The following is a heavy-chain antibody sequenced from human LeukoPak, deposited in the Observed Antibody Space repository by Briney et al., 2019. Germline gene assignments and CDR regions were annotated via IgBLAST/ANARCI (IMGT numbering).Heavy chain of an antibody. CDR2: IYYSGST. Sequence: PSETLSLTCTVSGGSISSGGYSWSWIRQHPGKGLEWIGYIYYSGSTYYNPSLKSRVTISVDTSKNQFSLKLRSVTAADTAVYYCARAEKYYFDYWGQGTLVTVSS. CDR3: ARAEKYYFDY. V-gene: IGHV4-31*03. J-gene: IGHJ4*02. CDR1: GGSISSGGYS.